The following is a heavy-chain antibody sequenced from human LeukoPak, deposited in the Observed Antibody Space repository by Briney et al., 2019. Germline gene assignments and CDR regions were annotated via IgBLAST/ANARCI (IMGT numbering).Heavy chain of an antibody. CDR2: VSLAGQT. J-gene: IGHJ4*02. V-gene: IGHV4-4*02. Sequence: SGTLSLTCDVSGGSISNTNWWSWVRRPPGQGLEGIGEVSLAGQTNYNPSLNGRGTMSLDESSNQLSLKLSSVTAADTAIYYCSRESGAFCPFGYWGQGTLVIVPS. CDR1: GGSISNTNW. D-gene: IGHD1-26*01. CDR3: SRESGAFCPFGY.